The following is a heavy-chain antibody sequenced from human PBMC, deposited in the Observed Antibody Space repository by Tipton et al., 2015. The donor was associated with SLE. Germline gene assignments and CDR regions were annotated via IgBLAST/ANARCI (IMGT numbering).Heavy chain of an antibody. V-gene: IGHV7-4-1*02. CDR1: GFTFTSSA. Sequence: QVQLVQSGSELKKPGASVTVSCEASGFTFTSSAINWVRQAPGQGLEWMGWINTDSGIPTYAPDFTGRFVFSLDRSVTTAYLQITSLKAEDTAIYYCGRGAWFDPWGQGTLVTVSS. D-gene: IGHD3-16*01. J-gene: IGHJ5*02. CDR3: GRGAWFDP. CDR2: INTDSGIP.